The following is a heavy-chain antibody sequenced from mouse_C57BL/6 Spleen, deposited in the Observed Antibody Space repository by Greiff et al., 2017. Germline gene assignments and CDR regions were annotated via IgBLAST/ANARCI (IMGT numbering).Heavy chain of an antibody. J-gene: IGHJ2*01. Sequence: VQLQQSGAELVKPGASVKISCKASGYAFSSYWMNWVKQRPGKGLEWIGQIYPGDGDTNYNGKFKGNATLTADKSSSTAYMQLSSLTSEDSAVYFCARSAYYCGSSYDYWGQGTTLTVSS. D-gene: IGHD1-1*01. CDR3: ARSAYYCGSSYDY. CDR1: GYAFSSYW. CDR2: IYPGDGDT. V-gene: IGHV1-80*01.